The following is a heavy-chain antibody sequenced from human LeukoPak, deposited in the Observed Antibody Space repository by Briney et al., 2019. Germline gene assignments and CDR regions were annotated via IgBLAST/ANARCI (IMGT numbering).Heavy chain of an antibody. V-gene: IGHV1-18*01. J-gene: IGHJ6*02. CDR3: ARDCPAGGSGGSCYSDYYYGMDV. CDR1: GYTFTSYG. Sequence: ASVKVSCKASGYTFTSYGISWVRQAPGQGLEWMGWISAYNGNTNYAQKLQGRVTMTTDTSTSTAYMELRSLRSDDTAVYYCARDCPAGGSGGSCYSDYYYGMDVWGQGTTVTVSS. D-gene: IGHD2-15*01. CDR2: ISAYNGNT.